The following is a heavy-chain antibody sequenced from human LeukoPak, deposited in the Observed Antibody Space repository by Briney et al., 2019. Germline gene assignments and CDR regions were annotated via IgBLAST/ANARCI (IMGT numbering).Heavy chain of an antibody. CDR1: GGSFSGYY. J-gene: IGHJ6*02. CDR3: ARDRRVIASTGIFYYYGLDV. CDR2: INHSGST. V-gene: IGHV4-34*01. Sequence: SETLSLTCAVYGGSFSGYYWSWIRQPPGKGLEWIGEINHSGSTNYNPSLKSRVTISVDTSKNQFSLKVTSVTAADTAIYYCARDRRVIASTGIFYYYGLDVWGQGTTVTVSS. D-gene: IGHD6-13*01.